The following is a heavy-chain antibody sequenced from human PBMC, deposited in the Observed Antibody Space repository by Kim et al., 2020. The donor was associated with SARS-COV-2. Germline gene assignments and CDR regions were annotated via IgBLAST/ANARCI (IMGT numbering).Heavy chain of an antibody. CDR1: GYTFTSYA. CDR3: ASIMVRGGHKTKDYYFDY. V-gene: IGHV1-3*01. J-gene: IGHJ4*02. Sequence: ASVKVSCKASGYTFTSYAMHWVRQAPGQRLEWMGWINAGNGNTKYSQKFQGRVTITRDTSASTAYMELSSLRSEDTAVYYCASIMVRGGHKTKDYYFDYWGQGTLVTVSS. CDR2: INAGNGNT. D-gene: IGHD3-10*01.